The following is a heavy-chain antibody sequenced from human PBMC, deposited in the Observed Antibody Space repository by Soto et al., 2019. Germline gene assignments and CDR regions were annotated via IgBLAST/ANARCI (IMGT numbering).Heavy chain of an antibody. Sequence: PSETLSLTCTVSGASFSPNYWAWIRQPPGKGLEWIGYIYYAGTTRYNPSLESRVTISLDTSKNQFSLRLSSVTAADTALYYCTRLYEGPFDYWGQGTLVTVSS. CDR1: GASFSPNY. D-gene: IGHD3-16*01. V-gene: IGHV4-59*08. CDR3: TRLYEGPFDY. CDR2: IYYAGTT. J-gene: IGHJ4*02.